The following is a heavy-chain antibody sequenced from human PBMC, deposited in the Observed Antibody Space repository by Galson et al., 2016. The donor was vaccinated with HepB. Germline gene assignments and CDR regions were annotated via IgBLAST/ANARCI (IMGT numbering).Heavy chain of an antibody. CDR3: ARDIGGYGSC. J-gene: IGHJ4*02. Sequence: SLRLSCAASGFTFSSFWMHWVRQVPGKGLVWVSRINIDGSTTDYAASVKGRFTISRDNAKNTLYLQVNSLRAEDTALYYCARDIGGYGSCWGQGTLVTVAS. D-gene: IGHD6-19*01. V-gene: IGHV3-74*01. CDR1: GFTFSSFW. CDR2: INIDGSTT.